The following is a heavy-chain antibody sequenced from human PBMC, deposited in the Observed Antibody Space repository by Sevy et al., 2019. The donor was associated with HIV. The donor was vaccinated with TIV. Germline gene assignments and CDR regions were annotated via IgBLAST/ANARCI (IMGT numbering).Heavy chain of an antibody. CDR1: GGSISSYY. CDR3: ARDRVAAAGWGYYYYGMDV. CDR2: IYYSGST. V-gene: IGHV4-59*01. J-gene: IGHJ6*02. D-gene: IGHD6-13*01. Sequence: SETLSLTCTVSGGSISSYYWSWIRQPPGKGLEWIGYIYYSGSTKYNPSLKSRVTISVDTSKNQFSLKLSSVTAADTAVYYCARDRVAAAGWGYYYYGMDVWGQGTTVTVSS.